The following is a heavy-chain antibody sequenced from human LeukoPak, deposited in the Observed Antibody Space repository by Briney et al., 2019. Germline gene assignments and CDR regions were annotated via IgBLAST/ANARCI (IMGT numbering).Heavy chain of an antibody. CDR1: GGSISHYY. Sequence: SETLSLTCTVSGGSISHYYWSWIRQSPGKGLEWIGTVYYSGSTYYNPSLKSRVTMSVDTSTKQFSLRLSSVTAADTAVYYCARRHCSGGSCYYFDYWGQGTLVTVSS. CDR2: VYYSGST. V-gene: IGHV4-59*04. D-gene: IGHD2-15*01. J-gene: IGHJ4*02. CDR3: ARRHCSGGSCYYFDY.